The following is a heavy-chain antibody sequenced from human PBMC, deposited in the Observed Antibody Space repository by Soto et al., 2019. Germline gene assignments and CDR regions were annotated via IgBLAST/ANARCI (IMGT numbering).Heavy chain of an antibody. V-gene: IGHV3-74*01. Sequence: EVQLVESGGGLVQPGGSLRLSCAASGFTFSSYWMHWVRQAPGKGLVWVSRINIDGNRINYADSVKGRCTISRDNAKNTLYMQVNSLRDEDTAVYYCVRGDGAHYDGNGYLGRHWGQGPLVTVSS. CDR1: GFTFSSYW. J-gene: IGHJ4*02. D-gene: IGHD3-22*01. CDR2: INIDGNRI. CDR3: VRGDGAHYDGNGYLGRH.